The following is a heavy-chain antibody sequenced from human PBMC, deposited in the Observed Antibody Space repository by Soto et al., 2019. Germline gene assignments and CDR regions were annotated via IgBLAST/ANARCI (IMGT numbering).Heavy chain of an antibody. CDR1: GGTCSGYF. V-gene: IGHV4-34*08. J-gene: IGHJ4*02. Sequence: PSETLSLSCAVYGGTCSGYFWSWVRQPPGKGLEWIGEIEHNGNNNINPSLKSRVTMSVDTSKNQISLTLTSVTAADTAVYYCARDFRYFPYWGQGTLVTVSS. D-gene: IGHD3-10*01. CDR3: ARDFRYFPY. CDR2: IEHNGNN.